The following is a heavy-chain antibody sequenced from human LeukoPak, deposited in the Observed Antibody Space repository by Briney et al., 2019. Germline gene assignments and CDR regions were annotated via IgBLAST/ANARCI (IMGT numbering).Heavy chain of an antibody. J-gene: IGHJ3*02. Sequence: QPGGSLRLSCAASGFTFSIYAMHWVRQAPGKGLEWVAVISFDGSDKYYADSVKGRFTISRDNSKNTLYLQMNSLRAEDTAVYYCAKDGLRYFVHAFDIWGQGTMVTVSS. CDR3: AKDGLRYFVHAFDI. V-gene: IGHV3-30*04. D-gene: IGHD3-9*01. CDR2: ISFDGSDK. CDR1: GFTFSIYA.